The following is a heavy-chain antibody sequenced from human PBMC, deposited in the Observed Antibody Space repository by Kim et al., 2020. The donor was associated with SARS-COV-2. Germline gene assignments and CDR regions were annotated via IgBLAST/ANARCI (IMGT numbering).Heavy chain of an antibody. CDR3: ARRAARRGYYSDY. V-gene: IGHV3-11*06. D-gene: IGHD6-6*01. Sequence: YAYSVKGRFIITRDSAKNSLYLQMNSLRAEDTAVYYCARRAARRGYYSDYWGQGTLVTVSS. J-gene: IGHJ4*02.